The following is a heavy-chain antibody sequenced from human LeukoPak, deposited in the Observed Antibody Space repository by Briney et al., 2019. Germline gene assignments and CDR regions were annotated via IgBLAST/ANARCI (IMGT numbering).Heavy chain of an antibody. D-gene: IGHD1-14*01. CDR1: GXTVSSNY. J-gene: IGHJ4*02. CDR2: IYSDGST. V-gene: IGHV3-53*01. CDR3: ARAPQVSC. Sequence: PGGSLRLSCAASGXTVSSNYMTWVRQAPGKGLEWVSVIYSDGSTYYADSVKGRFTISRDSSKNTLYLQMNSPRAEDTAVYYCARAPQVSCWGQGALVTVSS.